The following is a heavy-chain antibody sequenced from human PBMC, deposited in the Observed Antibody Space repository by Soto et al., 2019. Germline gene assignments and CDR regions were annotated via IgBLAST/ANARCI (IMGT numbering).Heavy chain of an antibody. CDR1: GFTFSSYG. CDR2: ISYDGSNK. Sequence: GGSLRLSCAASGFTFSSYGMNWVRQAPGKGLEWVAVISYDGSNKYYADSVKGRFTISRDNSKNTLYLQMNSLRAEDTAVYYCAHQEDSSGWRDYWGQGTLVTVSS. D-gene: IGHD6-19*01. V-gene: IGHV3-30*03. J-gene: IGHJ4*02. CDR3: AHQEDSSGWRDY.